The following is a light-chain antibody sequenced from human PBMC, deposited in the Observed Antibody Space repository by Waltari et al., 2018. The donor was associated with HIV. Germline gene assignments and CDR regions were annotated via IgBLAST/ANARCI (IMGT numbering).Light chain of an antibody. J-gene: IGLJ2*01. V-gene: IGLV2-8*01. Sequence: QSALTQPPSASGSPGQSVTISCTGTSSDVGGYYYVPWYQQHPGKAPKLMIYEVSKRPSGVPDRFSGSKSGNTASLTVSGLQAEDEADYYCSSYAGSNNLLFGGGTKLTVL. CDR2: EVS. CDR1: SSDVGGYYY. CDR3: SSYAGSNNLL.